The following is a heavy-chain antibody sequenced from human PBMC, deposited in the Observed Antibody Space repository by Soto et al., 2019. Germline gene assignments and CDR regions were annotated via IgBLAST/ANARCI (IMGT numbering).Heavy chain of an antibody. D-gene: IGHD6-6*01. CDR1: SGSLSGYY. CDR3: ARAPKVSGSAQTRPDF. CDR2: ISPSGTT. J-gene: IGHJ4*02. Sequence: SETLSLTCSLYSGSLSGYYWSWIRQPPVKGLEWIGEISPSGTTNYSPSLKSRVSISVDTSKNQFSLNLTSLTAADTAVYYCARAPKVSGSAQTRPDFWGQGSLVTVSS. V-gene: IGHV4-34*01.